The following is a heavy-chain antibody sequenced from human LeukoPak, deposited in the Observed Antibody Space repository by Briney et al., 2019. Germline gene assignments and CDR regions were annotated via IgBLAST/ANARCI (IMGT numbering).Heavy chain of an antibody. V-gene: IGHV4-39*01. D-gene: IGHD2-15*01. CDR2: IYYGGST. J-gene: IGHJ4*02. CDR1: GGSITSSSSY. Sequence: PSETLSLTCTVSGGSITSSSSYWGWIRQPPGKGLEWIGSIYYGGSTYYNPSLKSRVTLAVDTSKNQFSLKLSSVTAADTAVYYCARATYCSGDSCYSGIFDYWGQGTLVTVSS. CDR3: ARATYCSGDSCYSGIFDY.